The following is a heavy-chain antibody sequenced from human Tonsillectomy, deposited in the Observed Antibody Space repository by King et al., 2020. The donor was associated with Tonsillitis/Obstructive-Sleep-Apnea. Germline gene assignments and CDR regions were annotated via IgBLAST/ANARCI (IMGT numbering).Heavy chain of an antibody. CDR3: AKAISSSSFAFDI. V-gene: IGHV4-59*01. CDR2: IYYSGST. J-gene: IGHJ3*02. Sequence: VQLQESGPGLVKPSETLSLTCTVSGGSISSYYWSWIRQPPGKGLEWIGYIYYSGSTNYNPSLKSRVAISVDTSENQFSLKLSSVTAADTAVYYCAKAISSSSFAFDIWGQGKMVTVSS. D-gene: IGHD6-6*01. CDR1: GGSISSYY.